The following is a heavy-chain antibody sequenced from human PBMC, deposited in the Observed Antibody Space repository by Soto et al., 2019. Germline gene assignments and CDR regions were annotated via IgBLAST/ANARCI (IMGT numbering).Heavy chain of an antibody. J-gene: IGHJ4*01. CDR1: GFTFSSYW. D-gene: IGHD3-10*01. CDR2: IKQDGREK. Sequence: GGSLRLSGAASGFTFSSYWMSWVRQAPGKGREWVANIKQDGREKYYVDSVKGRFTISRDNAKNSLYLQMNSLRAEDTAVYYCARGGKSYASGGDYWGDLSLFTVSS. CDR3: ARGGKSYASGGDY. V-gene: IGHV3-7*03.